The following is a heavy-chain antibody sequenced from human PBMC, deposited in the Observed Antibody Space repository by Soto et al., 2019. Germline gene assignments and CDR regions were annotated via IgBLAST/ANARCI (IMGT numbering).Heavy chain of an antibody. D-gene: IGHD4-17*01. V-gene: IGHV3-7*01. J-gene: IGHJ4*02. CDR3: ARDTYGDYGQVLDY. Sequence: EVQLVESGGGLVQPGGSLRLSCAASGFTFSRHWMTWVRQAPGKGLEWVANIKEDGSQKYYVDSVKGRFTISRDNAKKSVYLQMNSLRAEDTAVYYCARDTYGDYGQVLDYWGQGTLVTVSS. CDR1: GFTFSRHW. CDR2: IKEDGSQK.